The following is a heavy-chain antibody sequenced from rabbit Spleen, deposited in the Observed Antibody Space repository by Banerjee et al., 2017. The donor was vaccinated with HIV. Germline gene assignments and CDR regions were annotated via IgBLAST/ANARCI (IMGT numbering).Heavy chain of an antibody. Sequence: QEQLEESGGDLVKPEGSLTLTCTASGFSFSSSYWICWVRQAPGKGLEWIGCISGGTTGTTYYASWAKGRFTISKTSSTTVTLQMTSLTAADTATYFCARASSSSSSYYFNFWGQGTLVTVS. CDR2: ISGGTTGTT. D-gene: IGHD1-1*01. V-gene: IGHV1S45*01. J-gene: IGHJ4*01. CDR3: ARASSSSSSYYFNF. CDR1: GFSFSSSYW.